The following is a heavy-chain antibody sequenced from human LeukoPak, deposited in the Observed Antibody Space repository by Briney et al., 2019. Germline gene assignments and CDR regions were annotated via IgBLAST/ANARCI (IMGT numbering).Heavy chain of an antibody. Sequence: ASLKLSCNASGYTFTGYYMHWVRQAPGQGLEWMGWINPNSGGTNYAHKLKGRVTMNRDTSISTAYMELTRLRSDDRAVYYCARSSGPARMDVWGKGTTVTVST. CDR3: ARSSGPARMDV. CDR2: INPNSGGT. J-gene: IGHJ6*04. V-gene: IGHV1-2*02. D-gene: IGHD7-27*01. CDR1: GYTFTGYY.